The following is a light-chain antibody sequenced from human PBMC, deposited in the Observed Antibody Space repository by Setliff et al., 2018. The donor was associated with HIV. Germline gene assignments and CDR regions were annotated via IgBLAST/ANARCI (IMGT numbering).Light chain of an antibody. Sequence: QSALTQPASVSGSPGQSITISCTGSSSDVGGYNYVSWYQQHPGKAPKLMIYDVSQRPSGVSDRFSGSKSGITASLTISGLQPEDESDYYCSSYTASCTVVFGGGTKVTVL. V-gene: IGLV2-14*03. CDR1: SSDVGGYNY. CDR2: DVS. CDR3: SSYTASCTVV. J-gene: IGLJ3*02.